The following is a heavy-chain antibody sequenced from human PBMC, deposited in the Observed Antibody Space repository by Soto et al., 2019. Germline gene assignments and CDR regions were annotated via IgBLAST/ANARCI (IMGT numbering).Heavy chain of an antibody. CDR3: ARVNDFWTGYYSTNWFDP. D-gene: IGHD3-3*01. CDR1: GVSISRDAYY. CDR2: IYYSGST. Sequence: PSETLSLTCTVSGVSISRDAYYWSWIRQHPGKELEWIGYIYYSGSTNYNPSLRSPVAMSVDTSKNKFSMTLSSVTAADTAVYYFARVNDFWTGYYSTNWFDPWGQGTLVTVSS. V-gene: IGHV4-30-4*02. J-gene: IGHJ5*02.